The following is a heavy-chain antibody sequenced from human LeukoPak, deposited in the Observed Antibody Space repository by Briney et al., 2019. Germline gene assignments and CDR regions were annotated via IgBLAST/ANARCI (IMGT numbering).Heavy chain of an antibody. Sequence: SETLSLTCTVSGGSISSYYWSWIRQPPGKGLEWIGYIYYSGSTYYNPSLKSRVTISVDTSKNQFSLKLSSVTAADTAVYYCARAGSGLYYYYYYGMDVWGQGTTVTVSS. J-gene: IGHJ6*02. CDR1: GGSISSYY. V-gene: IGHV4-59*08. D-gene: IGHD3-22*01. CDR2: IYYSGST. CDR3: ARAGSGLYYYYYYGMDV.